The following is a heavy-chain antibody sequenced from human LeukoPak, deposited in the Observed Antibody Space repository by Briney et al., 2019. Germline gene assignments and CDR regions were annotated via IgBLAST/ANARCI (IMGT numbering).Heavy chain of an antibody. J-gene: IGHJ4*02. CDR2: LSCSGGAT. Sequence: GGSLRLSCAASGVPFSSYAMLWLRQAPGKGLEWVSSLSCSGGATYYADSVKGRFSISRDNSKNTLYLQMNSLRVDDTAVYYCAKDLLPVGASNYYFDYWGQGTLVTVSS. CDR3: AKDLLPVGASNYYFDY. CDR1: GVPFSSYA. V-gene: IGHV3-23*01. D-gene: IGHD1-26*01.